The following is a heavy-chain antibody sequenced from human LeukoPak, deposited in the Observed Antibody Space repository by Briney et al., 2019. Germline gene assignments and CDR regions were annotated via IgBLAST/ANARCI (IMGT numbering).Heavy chain of an antibody. CDR3: ARDLTGYEDY. CDR1: GFTLSTYW. Sequence: GGSLRLSCAASGFTLSTYWIHWVRQAPGKGLVWVSRINRDGSTTTYADSVKGRFTISRDNAKNTLHLQMNSLRAEDTAVYYCARDLTGYEDYWGQGTLVTVSS. V-gene: IGHV3-74*01. CDR2: INRDGSTT. D-gene: IGHD3-9*01. J-gene: IGHJ4*02.